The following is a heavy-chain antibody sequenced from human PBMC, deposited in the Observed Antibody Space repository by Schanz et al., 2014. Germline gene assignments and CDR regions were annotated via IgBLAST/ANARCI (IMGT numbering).Heavy chain of an antibody. J-gene: IGHJ4*02. CDR2: LSGSGGST. D-gene: IGHD2-2*01. CDR3: ARRASGSRIGCPFDS. CDR1: GFTFSSYA. V-gene: IGHV3-23*01. Sequence: EVQLLESGGGLVQPGGSLRLSCAASGFTFSSYAMSWVRQAPGNGLEWVSALSGSGGSTYYADSVKGRFTISRDNSKNTLYLQMNSLRTEDTAMYYCARRASGSRIGCPFDSWGQGTLVTVSS.